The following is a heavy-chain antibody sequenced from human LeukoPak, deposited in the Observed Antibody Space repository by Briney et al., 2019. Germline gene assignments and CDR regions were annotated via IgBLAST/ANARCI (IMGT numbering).Heavy chain of an antibody. V-gene: IGHV4-39*01. J-gene: IGHJ4*02. D-gene: IGHD3-3*01. CDR2: IYYSGST. Sequence: SETLSLTCTASGGSISSSSYYWGWIRQPPGKGLEWIGSIYYSGSTYYNPSLKSRVTISVDTSKNQFSLKLSSVTAADTAVYYCARRLGITIFGVVIDDYFDYWGQGTLVTVSS. CDR1: GGSISSSSYY. CDR3: ARRLGITIFGVVIDDYFDY.